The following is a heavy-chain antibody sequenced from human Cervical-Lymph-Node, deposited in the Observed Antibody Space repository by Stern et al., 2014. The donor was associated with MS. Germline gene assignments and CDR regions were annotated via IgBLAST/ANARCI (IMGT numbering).Heavy chain of an antibody. CDR1: GYTFTSYG. V-gene: IGHV1-18*01. Sequence: VQLGESGAAVKKPGASVKVSCAASGYTFTSYGMSWVRQAPGEGLEWMGWISAYNASTNYAQTLQGRFTMTTDTSTSTAYMQLRSLRSDDTAVYYCARGLLGSENAFDIWGQGTMVTVSS. D-gene: IGHD2-15*01. CDR2: ISAYNAST. CDR3: ARGLLGSENAFDI. J-gene: IGHJ3*02.